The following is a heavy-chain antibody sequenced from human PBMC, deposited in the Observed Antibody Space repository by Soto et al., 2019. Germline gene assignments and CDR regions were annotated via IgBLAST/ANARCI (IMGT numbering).Heavy chain of an antibody. D-gene: IGHD2-2*01. CDR1: GYTFTSYA. V-gene: IGHV1-3*01. CDR3: ASAVGRVPVVQADPYYYYYGMDV. Sequence: ASVKVSCKASGYTFTSYAMHWVRQAPGQRLEWMGWINAGNGNTKYSQKFQGRVTITRDTSASTAYMELSSLRSEDTAVYYCASAVGRVPVVQADPYYYYYGMDVWGQGTKVRVSS. CDR2: INAGNGNT. J-gene: IGHJ6*01.